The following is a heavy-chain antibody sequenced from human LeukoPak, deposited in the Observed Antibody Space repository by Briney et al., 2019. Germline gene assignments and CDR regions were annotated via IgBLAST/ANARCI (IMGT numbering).Heavy chain of an antibody. Sequence: SETLSLTCTVSGGSISSYYWSWIRQPPGKGLEWIGYIYYSGSTNYNPSLKSRVTISVDTSKNQFSLKLSSVTAADTAVYYCARAHGYSYGYGTPFDPWGQGTLVTVSS. CDR1: GGSISSYY. CDR2: IYYSGST. D-gene: IGHD5-18*01. CDR3: ARAHGYSYGYGTPFDP. V-gene: IGHV4-59*01. J-gene: IGHJ5*02.